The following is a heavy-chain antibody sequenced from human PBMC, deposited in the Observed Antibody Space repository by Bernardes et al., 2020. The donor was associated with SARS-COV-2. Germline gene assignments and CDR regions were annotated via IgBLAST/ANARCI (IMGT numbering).Heavy chain of an antibody. Sequence: LSFTCSFHGGSFSGHYWSWSSPPPGKGLEWIGDLNHSGSTNYNPSLKSRVTISVDTSKNQFSLKLSSVTAADTAVYYCARGRPYSTFYYYYGMDVWGQGTTVTVSS. CDR3: ARGRPYSTFYYYYGMDV. CDR2: LNHSGST. J-gene: IGHJ6*02. D-gene: IGHD6-13*01. V-gene: IGHV4-34*01. CDR1: GGSFSGHY.